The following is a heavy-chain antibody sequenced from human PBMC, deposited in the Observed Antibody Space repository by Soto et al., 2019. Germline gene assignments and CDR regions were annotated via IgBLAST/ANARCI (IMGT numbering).Heavy chain of an antibody. CDR1: GFIFSTYS. CDR2: ISYDGTNI. D-gene: IGHD6-6*01. V-gene: IGHV3-30-3*01. Sequence: GGSLRLSCAASGFIFSTYSIHWVRQAPGKGLEWVAVISYDGTNIYYADSVKGRFTISRDNSKNTLFLQMNSLRPEDTAVYYCARVYSSLDYGIDYWGQGTLVTVSS. J-gene: IGHJ4*02. CDR3: ARVYSSLDYGIDY.